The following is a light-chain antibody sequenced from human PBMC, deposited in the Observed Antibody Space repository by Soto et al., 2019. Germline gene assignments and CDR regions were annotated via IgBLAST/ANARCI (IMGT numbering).Light chain of an antibody. V-gene: IGKV3-15*01. J-gene: IGKJ4*01. CDR3: QQYNYWPPVT. Sequence: EIVMTQSPATLSVSPGERATLSCRASQTISSDLAWYQQKPGQAPRLLIYGASTRATGIPARFSGSGSGTEFTLTISSLQSEDFAVYYCQQYNYWPPVTFGAWTKVEI. CDR2: GAS. CDR1: QTISSD.